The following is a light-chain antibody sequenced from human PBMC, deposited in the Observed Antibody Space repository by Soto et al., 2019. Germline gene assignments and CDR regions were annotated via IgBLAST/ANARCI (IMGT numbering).Light chain of an antibody. CDR1: QGIRND. J-gene: IGKJ1*01. CDR2: AAS. Sequence: AIPMTQSRSSLSASVGDRVTITCRASQGIRNDLGWYQQKPGKAPKLRIYAASSLQSGVPSRFSGSGSGTDFTLTISSLQPEDFATYYCLQDYNYPWTFGQGTKVDIK. V-gene: IGKV1-6*01. CDR3: LQDYNYPWT.